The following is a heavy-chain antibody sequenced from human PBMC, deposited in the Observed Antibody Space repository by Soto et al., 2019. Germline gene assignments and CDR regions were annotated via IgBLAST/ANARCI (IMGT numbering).Heavy chain of an antibody. Sequence: GGSLRLSCAASGFTFSNWWMHWVRQTPGRGLVWVSHINGDGSRTNYADSVKGRFSISRDNAKNTLYLQMNSLRAEDTGVYYCARDYISGSPNYWGQGTLVTVSS. CDR2: INGDGSRT. V-gene: IGHV3-74*01. CDR3: ARDYISGSPNY. D-gene: IGHD5-12*01. J-gene: IGHJ4*01. CDR1: GFTFSNWW.